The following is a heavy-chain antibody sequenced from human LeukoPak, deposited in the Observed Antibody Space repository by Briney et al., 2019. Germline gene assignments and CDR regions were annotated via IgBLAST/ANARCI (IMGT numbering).Heavy chain of an antibody. CDR3: AREVLVGPRRWYFDF. V-gene: IGHV3-21*01. CDR2: ISSSSSYI. J-gene: IGHJ4*02. Sequence: PGGSLRLSCAASGFTFSSYSMNWVRQAPGKGLEWVSSISSSSSYIYYADSVKGRFTISRDNAKNSLYLQMNSLRAEDTAVYYCAREVLVGPRRWYFDFWGQGSLVTVSS. CDR1: GFTFSSYS. D-gene: IGHD1-26*01.